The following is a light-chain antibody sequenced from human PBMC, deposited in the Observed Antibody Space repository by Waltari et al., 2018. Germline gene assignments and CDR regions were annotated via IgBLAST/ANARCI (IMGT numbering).Light chain of an antibody. CDR3: CSYAGDSSYV. CDR2: DVT. J-gene: IGLJ1*01. V-gene: IGLV2-11*01. CDR1: SSDVGAYKY. Sequence: QSALTQPRSVSGSPGPSVTISCTGPSSDVGAYKYVYWYQHHPGKAPKLILFDVTKRPSGVPDRFSGSKSGDTASLTISGLEASDESDYFCCSYAGDSSYVFGTGTTVSVL.